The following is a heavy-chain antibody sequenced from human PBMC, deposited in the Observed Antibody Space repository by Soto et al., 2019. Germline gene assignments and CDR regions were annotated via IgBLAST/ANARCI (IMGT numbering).Heavy chain of an antibody. J-gene: IGHJ5*02. D-gene: IGHD1-26*01. CDR2: IYARDSDT. V-gene: IGHV5-51*01. Sequence: EESLKISGKGSGYIFTNYCIGLVLQMPGKGLDWMWNIYARDSDTTYSPSLQRQVTMSADKSISAAYLQWSSLKVSDTAMYYCARLGGGSGSQGWFEPWGQGTLVTVSS. CDR3: ARLGGGSGSQGWFEP. CDR1: GYIFTNYC.